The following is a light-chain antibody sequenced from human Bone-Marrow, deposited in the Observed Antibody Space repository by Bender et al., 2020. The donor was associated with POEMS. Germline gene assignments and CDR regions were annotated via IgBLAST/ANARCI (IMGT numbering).Light chain of an antibody. V-gene: IGLV2-8*01. CDR1: STDVGRYNY. Sequence: QSALTQPPSASGSPGQSVTISCTGTSTDVGRYNYVSWFQQHPGRAPKLIIYEVTKRPSGVPDRFSGSKSGNTASLTVSGLQAEDEADYYCLSYAGDEKEVFGVGTKLTVL. J-gene: IGLJ2*01. CDR3: LSYAGDEKEV. CDR2: EVT.